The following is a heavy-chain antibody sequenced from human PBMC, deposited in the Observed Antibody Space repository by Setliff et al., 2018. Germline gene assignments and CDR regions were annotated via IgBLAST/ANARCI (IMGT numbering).Heavy chain of an antibody. D-gene: IGHD2-15*01. CDR3: ARTCSGSGCY. Sequence: GGSLRLSCVVSGFIVSDKHMTWLRQAPGKGPEWVSVIYNSDSAYYADSVKGRFTISRDNSKNTLYLQMNSLRPEDTAVYYCARTCSGSGCYWGPGSLVTVSS. J-gene: IGHJ4*02. CDR1: GFIVSDKH. V-gene: IGHV3-66*03. CDR2: IYNSDSA.